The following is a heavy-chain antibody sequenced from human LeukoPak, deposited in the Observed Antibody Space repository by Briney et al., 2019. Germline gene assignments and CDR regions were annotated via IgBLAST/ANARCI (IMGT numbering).Heavy chain of an antibody. J-gene: IGHJ4*02. D-gene: IGHD3-9*01. CDR3: ARDDILTGYTINY. CDR2: IWHDGSHK. CDR1: GFTFSHYG. V-gene: IGHV3-33*01. Sequence: GGSLRLSCAVSGFTFSHYGMHWVRQAPGKRLEWVAVIWHDGSHKYYADSVKDRFTISRDDSKNTLYLQMNSLRAEDTAVYYCARDDILTGYTINYWGQGTLVTGSS.